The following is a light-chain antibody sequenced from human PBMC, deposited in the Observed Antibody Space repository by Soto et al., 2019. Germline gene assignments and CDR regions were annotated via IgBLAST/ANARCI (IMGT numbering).Light chain of an antibody. V-gene: IGLV2-14*01. CDR3: SSYTSSSTV. CDR1: SSDVGGYNY. Sequence: QSALTQPASVSGSPGQSITISCTGTSSDVGGYNYVSWYQQHPGKAPKLMIYDVSNRPLGVSNRVSGSKSGNTASLTISGLQAEDEADYYCSSYTSSSTVFGGGTKVTVL. CDR2: DVS. J-gene: IGLJ2*01.